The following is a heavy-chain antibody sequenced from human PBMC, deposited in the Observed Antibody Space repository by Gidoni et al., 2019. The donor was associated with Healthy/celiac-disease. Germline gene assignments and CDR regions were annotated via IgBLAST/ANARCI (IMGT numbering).Heavy chain of an antibody. Sequence: EVQLVESGGGLVQPGGSLRLSCAASGFTFSSYWMSWVRQAPGKGLEWVANIKQDGSEKYYVDSVKGRFTISRDNAKNSLYLQMNSLRAEDTAVYYCARADYYDSSVFDYWGQGTLVTVSS. D-gene: IGHD3-22*01. J-gene: IGHJ4*02. CDR2: IKQDGSEK. V-gene: IGHV3-7*03. CDR3: ARADYYDSSVFDY. CDR1: GFTFSSYW.